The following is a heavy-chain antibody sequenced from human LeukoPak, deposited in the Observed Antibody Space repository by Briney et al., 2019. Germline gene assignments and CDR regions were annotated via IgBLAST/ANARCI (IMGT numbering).Heavy chain of an antibody. V-gene: IGHV4-34*01. J-gene: IGHJ5*02. Sequence: SETLSLTCAVYGGSFSGYYWSWIRQPPGKGLEWIGEINHIGSTNYNPSLKSRVTISVDTSKNQFSLKLSSVTAADTAVYYCARERPDIVVVPAAIHHWFDPWGQGTLVTVSS. CDR2: INHIGST. D-gene: IGHD2-2*02. CDR3: ARERPDIVVVPAAIHHWFDP. CDR1: GGSFSGYY.